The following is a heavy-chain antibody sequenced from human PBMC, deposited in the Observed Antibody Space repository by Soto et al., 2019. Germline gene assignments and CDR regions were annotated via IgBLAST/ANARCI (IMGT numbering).Heavy chain of an antibody. CDR1: GYTFTSYG. CDR2: ISAYNGNT. CDR3: ARDPNSSGWYPVDY. J-gene: IGHJ4*02. D-gene: IGHD6-19*01. V-gene: IGHV1-18*01. Sequence: GASVKVSCKASGYTFTSYGISWVRQAPGQGLEWMGWISAYNGNTNYAQKLQGRVTMTTDTSTSTAYMELRSLRSDDTAVYYCARDPNSSGWYPVDYWGQGTLVTVPS.